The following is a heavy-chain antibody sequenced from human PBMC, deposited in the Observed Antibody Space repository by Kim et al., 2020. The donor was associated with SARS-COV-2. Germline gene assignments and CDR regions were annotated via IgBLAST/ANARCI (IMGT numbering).Heavy chain of an antibody. Sequence: SETLSLTCTVSGGSISSSSYYWGWIRQPPGKGLEWIGSIYYSGSTYYNPSLKSRVTISVDTSKNQFSLKLSSVTAADTAVYYCARLVNLHNSGYGSYDFWGYYYYGMDVWGQGTTVTVSS. J-gene: IGHJ6*02. D-gene: IGHD3-3*01. CDR1: GGSISSSSYY. CDR2: IYYSGST. CDR3: ARLVNLHNSGYGSYDFWGYYYYGMDV. V-gene: IGHV4-39*01.